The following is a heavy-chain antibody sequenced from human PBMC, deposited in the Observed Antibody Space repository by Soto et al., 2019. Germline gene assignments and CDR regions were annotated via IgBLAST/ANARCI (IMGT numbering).Heavy chain of an antibody. CDR3: ARDYVRAARPNYSDY. CDR1: GYTFTGYY. J-gene: IGHJ4*02. V-gene: IGHV1-2*04. D-gene: IGHD6-6*01. Sequence: VASVKVSCKASGYTFTGYYMHWVRQAPGQGLEWMGWINPNSGGTNYAQKFQGWVTMTRDTSISTAYMELSRLRSDDTAVYYCARDYVRAARPNYSDYWGQETLVPVAS. CDR2: INPNSGGT.